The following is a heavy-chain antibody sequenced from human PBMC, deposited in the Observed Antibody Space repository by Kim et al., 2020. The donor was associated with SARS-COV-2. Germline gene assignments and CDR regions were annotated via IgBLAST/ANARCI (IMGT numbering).Heavy chain of an antibody. J-gene: IGHJ6*02. D-gene: IGHD3-22*01. V-gene: IGHV4-39*01. Sequence: RVTISLDTSKNQFSLKLSSVTAADTAVYYCARHTNYYDSSGNYYYYGMDVWGQGTTVTVSS. CDR3: ARHTNYYDSSGNYYYYGMDV.